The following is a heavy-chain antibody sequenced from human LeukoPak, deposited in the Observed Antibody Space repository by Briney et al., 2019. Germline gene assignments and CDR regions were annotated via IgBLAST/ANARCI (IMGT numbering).Heavy chain of an antibody. Sequence: SETLSLNCTVSGGSISSYYWSWIRQPPGQELEWIGYIYYSGSTNYNPSLKSRVTISVDTSKNQFSLKLSSVTAADTAVYYCARVNYYDSSGLYDAFDIWGQGTMVTVSS. J-gene: IGHJ3*02. D-gene: IGHD3-22*01. CDR1: GGSISSYY. CDR3: ARVNYYDSSGLYDAFDI. CDR2: IYYSGST. V-gene: IGHV4-59*01.